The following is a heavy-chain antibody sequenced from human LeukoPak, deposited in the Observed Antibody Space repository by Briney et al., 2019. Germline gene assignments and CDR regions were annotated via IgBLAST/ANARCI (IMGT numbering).Heavy chain of an antibody. J-gene: IGHJ4*02. CDR2: ISSGGGTT. Sequence: GGSLRLSCAASGFSFSTYSMNWVRQAPGKGLEWVSYISSGGGTTYYADSVKGRFTIYRDNAKNSVYLQMNSLGAEDTATYFCTRDGRAQWLWDYWGQGTLVTVSS. D-gene: IGHD2-21*01. CDR1: GFSFSTYS. V-gene: IGHV3-48*04. CDR3: TRDGRAQWLWDY.